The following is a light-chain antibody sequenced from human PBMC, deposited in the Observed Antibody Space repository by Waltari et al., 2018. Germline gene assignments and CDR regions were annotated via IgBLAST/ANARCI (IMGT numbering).Light chain of an antibody. Sequence: DIVMTQSPDSLAVSLGERATINCKSSQSVLYSSNNKNYLAWYQQKPGQPPKLLIYWASTRESGVPDRFSGSGSGTDFTLTISSLRAEDVAVYYCQQYYSTPRPFGQGTKLEIK. CDR2: WAS. CDR3: QQYYSTPRP. J-gene: IGKJ2*01. CDR1: QSVLYSSNNKNY. V-gene: IGKV4-1*01.